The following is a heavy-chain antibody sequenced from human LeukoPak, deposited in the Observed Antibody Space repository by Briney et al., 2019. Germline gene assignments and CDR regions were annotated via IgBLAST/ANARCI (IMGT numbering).Heavy chain of an antibody. CDR1: GFTFSSYW. Sequence: GGSLRLSCAASGFTFSSYWMTWVRQAPGKGLEWVANIKQDGSEKYYVDSVKGRFTISRDNAKNSLYLQMNSLRAEDTAVYYCARVGQWLGYYYYMDVWGKGTTVTVSS. D-gene: IGHD6-19*01. J-gene: IGHJ6*03. CDR2: IKQDGSEK. CDR3: ARVGQWLGYYYYMDV. V-gene: IGHV3-7*01.